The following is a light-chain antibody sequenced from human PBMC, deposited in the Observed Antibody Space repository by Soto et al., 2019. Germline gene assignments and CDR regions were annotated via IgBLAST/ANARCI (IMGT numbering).Light chain of an antibody. CDR2: DAS. CDR1: QSISNW. Sequence: DIQMTQSPSTLYSSLGDRVSIACRASQSISNWLAWYQQKPGKPPKLLILDASSMDSGIPSRFSGSESGTDFTLTLSSLKHEDFATYYGQQVTNCTCTFCRGTKVDIK. CDR3: QQVTNCTCT. V-gene: IGKV1-5*01. J-gene: IGKJ1*01.